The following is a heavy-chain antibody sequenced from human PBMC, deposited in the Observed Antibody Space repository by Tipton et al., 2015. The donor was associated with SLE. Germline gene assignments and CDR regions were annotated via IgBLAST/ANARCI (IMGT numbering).Heavy chain of an antibody. CDR2: IYTSGST. Sequence: TLSLTCTVSGGSITDYYWSWIRQPPGKGLGWIGFIYTSGSTNYNPSPKSRVTISVDTSKNQFSLTLSSVTAADTAVYYCARGAPSGYHFDCWGQGTLVTVSS. D-gene: IGHD3-22*01. CDR1: GGSITDYY. CDR3: ARGAPSGYHFDC. J-gene: IGHJ4*02. V-gene: IGHV4-4*08.